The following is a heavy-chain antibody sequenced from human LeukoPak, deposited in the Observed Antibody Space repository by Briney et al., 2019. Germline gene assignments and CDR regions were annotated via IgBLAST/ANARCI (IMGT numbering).Heavy chain of an antibody. J-gene: IGHJ4*02. CDR3: ARPKTSGSYTGDLDY. D-gene: IGHD1-26*01. CDR2: INPSGGST. V-gene: IGHV1-46*01. CDR1: GYTFTSYY. Sequence: ASVKVSCKASGYTFTSYYMHWVRQAPGQGLEWMGIINPSGGSTSYAQKFQGRMTMTRGPATSTVYLALCSLGSEDTAVYYCARPKTSGSYTGDLDYWGQGTLVTVSS.